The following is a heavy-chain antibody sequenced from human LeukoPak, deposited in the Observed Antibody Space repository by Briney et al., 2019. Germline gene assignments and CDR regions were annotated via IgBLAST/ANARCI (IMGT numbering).Heavy chain of an antibody. Sequence: ASVKVSCKASGYTFTGHYMHWVRQAPGQGLEWMGWINPNSGGTNYARKFQGRVTMTRDTSISTAYMELSSLRSDDTAVFYCARGNIATRRGENWFDPWGQGTLVTVSS. D-gene: IGHD6-6*01. CDR1: GYTFTGHY. CDR3: ARGNIATRRGENWFDP. V-gene: IGHV1-2*02. CDR2: INPNSGGT. J-gene: IGHJ5*02.